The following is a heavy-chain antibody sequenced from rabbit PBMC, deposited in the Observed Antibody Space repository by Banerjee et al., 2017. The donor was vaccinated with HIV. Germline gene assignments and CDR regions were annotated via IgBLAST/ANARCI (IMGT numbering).Heavy chain of an antibody. J-gene: IGHJ4*01. Sequence: QSLEESGGDLVKPGASLTLTCTASGFSFSSNYYMCWVRQAPGKGLEWIACIYAGSSDSTYYASWAKGRFTISKTSSTTVTLQMTSLTAADTATYFCARTMAGAVSYFNLWGQGTLVTVS. D-gene: IGHD4-2*01. V-gene: IGHV1S40*01. CDR2: IYAGSSDST. CDR3: ARTMAGAVSYFNL. CDR1: GFSFSSNYY.